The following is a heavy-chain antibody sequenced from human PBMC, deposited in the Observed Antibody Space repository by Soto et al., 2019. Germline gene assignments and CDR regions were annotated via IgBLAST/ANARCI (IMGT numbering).Heavy chain of an antibody. D-gene: IGHD3-22*01. J-gene: IGHJ3*02. V-gene: IGHV1-2*04. Sequence: GASVKVSCKASGYTFTGYYMHWVRQAPGQGLEWMGWISPNSGGTNYAQKFQGWVTMTRDTSISTAYMELSRLRSDDTAVYYCARSRADRMIVVDPRPLDAFDIWGQGTMVTVSS. CDR2: ISPNSGGT. CDR1: GYTFTGYY. CDR3: ARSRADRMIVVDPRPLDAFDI.